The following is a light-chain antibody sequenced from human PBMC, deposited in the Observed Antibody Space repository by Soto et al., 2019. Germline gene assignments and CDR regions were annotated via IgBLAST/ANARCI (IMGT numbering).Light chain of an antibody. J-gene: IGLJ2*01. CDR1: SSDVGSYNL. Sequence: QSALTQPASVSGSPGQSITISCTGTSSDVGSYNLVSWYQQHPGKAPKLMIYEGSKRPSGVSNRFSGSKSGNTASLTISGLQAEDEADYYCCSYAGSQVFRGGTKLTVL. V-gene: IGLV2-23*01. CDR2: EGS. CDR3: CSYAGSQV.